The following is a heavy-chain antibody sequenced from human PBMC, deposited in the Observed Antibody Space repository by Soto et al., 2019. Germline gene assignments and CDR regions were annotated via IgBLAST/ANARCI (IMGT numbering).Heavy chain of an antibody. V-gene: IGHV4-59*01. CDR1: GGSIGSYS. Sequence: TLSLPCTVSGGSIGSYSWSWIRQPPGKGLEWIGYIYYSGSTNYNPSLKSRVTISVDTSKNQFSLKLSSVTAADTAVYYCARDSGRHGVATIMDYYYYGMDVWGQGPTVTVSS. D-gene: IGHD5-12*01. CDR3: ARDSGRHGVATIMDYYYYGMDV. J-gene: IGHJ6*02. CDR2: IYYSGST.